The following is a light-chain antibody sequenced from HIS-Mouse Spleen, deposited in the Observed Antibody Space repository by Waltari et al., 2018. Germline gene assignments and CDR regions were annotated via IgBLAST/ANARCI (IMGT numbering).Light chain of an antibody. CDR3: SSYTSSSFPWV. Sequence: QSALTQPASVSGSPGQSITISCTGTSSDVGGYNYLSWYQQHPGNAPKLMIYEVSNRPSGVSNRFSGSKSGNTASLTISGLQAEDEADYYCSSYTSSSFPWVFGGGTKLTVL. CDR1: SSDVGGYNY. J-gene: IGLJ3*02. CDR2: EVS. V-gene: IGLV2-14*01.